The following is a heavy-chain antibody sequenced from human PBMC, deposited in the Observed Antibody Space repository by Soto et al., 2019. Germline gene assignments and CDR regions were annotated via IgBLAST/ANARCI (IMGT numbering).Heavy chain of an antibody. J-gene: IGHJ3*02. V-gene: IGHV1-24*01. Sequence: VQLVQSGAEVKKPGASVKVSCMVSGYTLTELSMHWVRQAPGKGLEWMGGFDPEAGETTYAQKFQGRGTMTADTSTYTAYRELSSLRSEETDVYYCATIQVVVRAFDIWGQGTMVTVSS. CDR3: ATIQVVVRAFDI. CDR2: FDPEAGET. D-gene: IGHD3-22*01. CDR1: GYTLTELS.